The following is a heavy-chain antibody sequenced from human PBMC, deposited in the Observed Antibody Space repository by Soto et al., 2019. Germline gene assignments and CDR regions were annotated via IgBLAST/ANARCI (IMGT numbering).Heavy chain of an antibody. CDR2: TYYRSKWYN. Sequence: PSQTLSLTCAISGDSVSSNIAAWNWIRLSASRGLEWLGRTYYRSKWYNDYAVSVKSRITINPDTSKNQFYLQLNSVTPKDTAVYYCARESIAARPSGFDYWGQGTLVTVSS. D-gene: IGHD6-6*01. J-gene: IGHJ4*02. CDR1: GDSVSSNIAA. CDR3: ARESIAARPSGFDY. V-gene: IGHV6-1*01.